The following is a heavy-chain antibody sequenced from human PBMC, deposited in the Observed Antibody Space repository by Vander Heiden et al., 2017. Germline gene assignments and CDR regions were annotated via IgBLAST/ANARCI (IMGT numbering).Heavy chain of an antibody. CDR2: INPSGGTT. CDR1: GYTFTSYS. V-gene: IGHV1-46*01. CDR3: ARDTVLSGYLTLDY. D-gene: IGHD5-12*01. J-gene: IGHJ4*02. Sequence: QVQLVQSGAEVKNPGASVKVSCKASGYTFTSYSMYWVRQAPGQGLEWMGIINPSGGTTNYAQKFQGRVTMTRDTSTSTVYMELSSLRSEDTAMYYCARDTVLSGYLTLDYWGQGTLVTVSS.